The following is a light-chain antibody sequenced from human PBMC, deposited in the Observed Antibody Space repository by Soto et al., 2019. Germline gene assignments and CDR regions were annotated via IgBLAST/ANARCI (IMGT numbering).Light chain of an antibody. V-gene: IGLV1-51*02. Sequence: QSVLTQPPSVSATPGQTVTISCSGSSSNIGNNYVSWYQQLPGTAPKLLIYENNKRPSGIPDRFSASKSGTSATLGITGLQTGDEADYYCGTWDSNLSAVVFGGGTKLTVL. J-gene: IGLJ2*01. CDR3: GTWDSNLSAVV. CDR2: ENN. CDR1: SSNIGNNY.